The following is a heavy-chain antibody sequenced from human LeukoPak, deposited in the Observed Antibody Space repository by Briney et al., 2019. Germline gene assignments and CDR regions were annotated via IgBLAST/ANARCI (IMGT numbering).Heavy chain of an antibody. D-gene: IGHD2-2*01. V-gene: IGHV3-15*01. CDR2: IKSKSDGGTT. CDR1: GFTFSSYW. Sequence: PGGSLRLSCAASGFTFSSYWMHWVRQAPGKGLEWVGLIKSKSDGGTTDYAAPVKGRFTISRDDSKNTLYLQMSSLKTEDTAVYYCTTEDIVVAVAGNFEYWGQGTLVNVSS. J-gene: IGHJ4*02. CDR3: TTEDIVVAVAGNFEY.